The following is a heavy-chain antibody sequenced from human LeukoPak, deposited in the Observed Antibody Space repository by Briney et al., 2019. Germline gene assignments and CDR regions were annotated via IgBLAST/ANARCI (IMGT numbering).Heavy chain of an antibody. V-gene: IGHV3-7*03. D-gene: IGHD5-12*01. CDR1: GFTFSTSW. Sequence: PGGSLRLSCAASGFTFSTSWMSWARQVPGKGLEWVANIKKDGSETYYVDSVKGRFTISRDNAKNSLYLQMNSLRAEDTAMYYCARGRYSGTTYYFDYWGQGTLVTVS. CDR3: ARGRYSGTTYYFDY. J-gene: IGHJ4*02. CDR2: IKKDGSET.